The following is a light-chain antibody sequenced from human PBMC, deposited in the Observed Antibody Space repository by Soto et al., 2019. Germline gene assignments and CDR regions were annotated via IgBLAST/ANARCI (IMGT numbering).Light chain of an antibody. CDR3: QQYSSWPFT. CDR2: GAF. Sequence: EIVLTQSPATLSVSPLEMATLSFRASQTVSSNLAWYQQKPGQAPRLLIYGAFTRATGIPARFSGSGSGTEFTLTISSLQSEDFAVYYCQQYSSWPFTFGPGTKVDIK. J-gene: IGKJ3*01. CDR1: QTVSSN. V-gene: IGKV3-15*01.